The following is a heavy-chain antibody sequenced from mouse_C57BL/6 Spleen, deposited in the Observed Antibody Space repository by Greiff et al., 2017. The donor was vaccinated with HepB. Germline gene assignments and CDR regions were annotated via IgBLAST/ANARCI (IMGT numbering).Heavy chain of an antibody. CDR3: ARQVVTTYAMDY. J-gene: IGHJ4*01. D-gene: IGHD2-2*01. CDR2: ISNLAYSI. V-gene: IGHV5-15*01. Sequence: EVQLVESGGGLVQPGGSLKLSCAASGFTFSDYGMAWVRQAPRKGPEWVAFISNLAYSIYYADTVTGRFTISRENAKNTLYLEMSSLRSEDTAMYYCARQVVTTYAMDYWGQGTSVTVSS. CDR1: GFTFSDYG.